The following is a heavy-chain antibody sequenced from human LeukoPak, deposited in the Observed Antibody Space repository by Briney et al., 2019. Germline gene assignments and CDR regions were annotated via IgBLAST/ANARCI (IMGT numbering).Heavy chain of an antibody. V-gene: IGHV1-2*02. CDR1: GYTFTGYY. CDR2: INPHSGGT. D-gene: IGHD3-10*01. J-gene: IGHJ5*02. CDR3: ARDGITMVRGVIRWVNWFDP. Sequence: ASVKVSCKASGYTFTGYYIHRVRQAPGQGLEWMGWINPHSGGTNYAQKFQGGVTMTRDTSITTAYMELRSLRSDDTAVYYCARDGITMVRGVIRWVNWFDPWGQGTLVTVSS.